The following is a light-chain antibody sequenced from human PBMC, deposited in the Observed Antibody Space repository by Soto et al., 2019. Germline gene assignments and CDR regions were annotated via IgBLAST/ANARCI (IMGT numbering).Light chain of an antibody. CDR1: SSEVGNYNR. CDR2: DDT. CDR3: SSYTSSSTYV. J-gene: IGLJ1*01. V-gene: IGLV2-18*02. Sequence: QSALTQPPSVSGSPGQSVAISCTGTSSEVGNYNRVSWYQQPPGTAPKLINYDDTKRPSGVPDRFSGSKTDNTAYLTISRLQADDEADYYCSSYTSSSTYVFGTGTKVTVL.